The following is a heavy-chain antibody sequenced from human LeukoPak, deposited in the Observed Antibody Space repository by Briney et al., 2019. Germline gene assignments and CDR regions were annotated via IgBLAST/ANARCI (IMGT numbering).Heavy chain of an antibody. V-gene: IGHV3-7*05. Sequence: TGGSLRLSCAPSGFTFSSYWMSWVRQPPGKGLEWVANIKQDGGEKHHVDSVKGRYTISRDNAKNSLYLQMNSLRAEDTGVYYCARDSQGAGIYSVDFWGQGTLVSVSS. D-gene: IGHD3-10*01. J-gene: IGHJ4*02. CDR3: ARDSQGAGIYSVDF. CDR1: GFTFSSYW. CDR2: IKQDGGEK.